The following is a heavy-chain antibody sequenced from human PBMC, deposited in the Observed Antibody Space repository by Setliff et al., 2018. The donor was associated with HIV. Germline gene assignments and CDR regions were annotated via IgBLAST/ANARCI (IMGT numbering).Heavy chain of an antibody. V-gene: IGHV4-39*01. CDR1: GGSISNSRYY. D-gene: IGHD3-22*01. J-gene: IGHJ5*02. Sequence: PSETLSLTCTVSGGSISNSRYYWSWIRQPPGKGLEWIGSIYYSGSTHYNPSLKSRVTISVDTSKNQFSLKLSSVTAADAAVYYCASRVYYYDSSGYLREEGFDPWGQGTLVTVS. CDR3: ASRVYYYDSSGYLREEGFDP. CDR2: IYYSGST.